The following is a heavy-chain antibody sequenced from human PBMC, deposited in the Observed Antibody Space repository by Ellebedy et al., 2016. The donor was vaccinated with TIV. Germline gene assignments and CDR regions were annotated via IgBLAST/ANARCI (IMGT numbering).Heavy chain of an antibody. Sequence: PGGSLRLSCATSGINFSSYGMHWVRQAPGKGLEWVAIIWYDGTKKYYSDSVKGRFTISRDNSKNTVHLQMYSLRVEDTAVYYCASAQVGTGKGAGIRGIDFDYWGQGTLVTVSS. V-gene: IGHV3-33*03. CDR3: ASAQVGTGKGAGIRGIDFDY. J-gene: IGHJ4*02. CDR1: GINFSSYG. CDR2: IWYDGTKK. D-gene: IGHD3-10*01.